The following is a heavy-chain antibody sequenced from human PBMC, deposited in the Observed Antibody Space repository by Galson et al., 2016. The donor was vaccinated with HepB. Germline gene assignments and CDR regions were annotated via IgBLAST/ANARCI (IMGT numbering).Heavy chain of an antibody. CDR3: VRGGDFWSGYPDY. CDR2: IYPRDSDT. Sequence: QSGAEVKKLGESLKISCKASGYSFSSSWIAWVRQMPGKGLEWMGVIYPRDSDTRYSPSFQGQVSISADKSISTAYLQWSSLQASDTDMYFCVRGGDFWSGYPDYWGQGTLVTVSS. CDR1: GYSFSSSW. V-gene: IGHV5-51*01. J-gene: IGHJ4*02. D-gene: IGHD3-3*01.